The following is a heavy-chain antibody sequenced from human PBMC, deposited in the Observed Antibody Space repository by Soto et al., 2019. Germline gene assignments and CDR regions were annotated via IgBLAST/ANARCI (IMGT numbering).Heavy chain of an antibody. CDR3: ARDSIFMGLPDHTPSDTAMPNYGMDV. CDR1: GFTFSSYG. CDR2: IWYDGSNK. Sequence: QPGGSLRLSCAASGFTFSSYGMHWVRQAPGKGLEWVAVIWYDGSNKYYADSVKGRFTISRDNSKNTLYLQMNSLRAEDTAVYYCARDSIFMGLPDHTPSDTAMPNYGMDVWGQGTTVTVSS. J-gene: IGHJ6*02. V-gene: IGHV3-33*01. D-gene: IGHD5-18*01.